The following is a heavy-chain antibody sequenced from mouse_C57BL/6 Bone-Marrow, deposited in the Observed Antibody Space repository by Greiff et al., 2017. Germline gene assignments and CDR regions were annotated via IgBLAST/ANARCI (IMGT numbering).Heavy chain of an antibody. Sequence: VHVKQSGPVLVKPGASVKMSCKASGYTFTDYYMNWVKQSHGKSLEWIGVINPYNGGTSYNQKFKGKATLTVDKSSSTAYMELNSLTSEDSAVYYLARIITTVVAGDYWGQGTTLTVSS. CDR2: INPYNGGT. CDR1: GYTFTDYY. D-gene: IGHD1-1*01. V-gene: IGHV1-19*01. J-gene: IGHJ2*01. CDR3: ARIITTVVAGDY.